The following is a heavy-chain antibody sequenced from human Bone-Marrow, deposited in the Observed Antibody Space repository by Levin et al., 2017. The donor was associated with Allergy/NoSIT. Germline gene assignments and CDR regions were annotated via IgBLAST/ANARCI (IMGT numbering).Heavy chain of an antibody. CDR3: ARHIWLHPTINWFDP. CDR1: GGSISSSSYY. D-gene: IGHD5-18*01. Sequence: SETLSLTCTVSGGSISSSSYYWGWIRQPPGKGLEWIGSIYYSGSTYYNPSLKSRVTISVDTSKNQFSLKLSSVTAADTAVYYCARHIWLHPTINWFDPWGQGTLVTVSS. CDR2: IYYSGST. V-gene: IGHV4-39*01. J-gene: IGHJ5*02.